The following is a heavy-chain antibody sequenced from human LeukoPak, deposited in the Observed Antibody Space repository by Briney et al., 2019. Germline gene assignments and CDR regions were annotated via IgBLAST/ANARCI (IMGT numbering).Heavy chain of an antibody. D-gene: IGHD5-12*01. J-gene: IGHJ5*02. CDR3: ARLIAGWVRHNLFDP. CDR2: ISDYNGNK. CDR1: GYTFTCYG. Sequence: ASVTVSFKASGYTFTCYGFSWVRPARAKGLEWMGFISDYNGNKNYPQKLQGRVKMPTDTSTSTAYMELKSLRTDETAVYSCARLIAGWVRHNLFDPWGQGTLVTVSS. V-gene: IGHV1-18*04.